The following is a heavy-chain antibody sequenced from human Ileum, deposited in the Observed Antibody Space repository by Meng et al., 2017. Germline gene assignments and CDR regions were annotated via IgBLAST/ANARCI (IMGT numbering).Heavy chain of an antibody. D-gene: IGHD5-18*01. CDR3: ARGTYGYTY. V-gene: IGHV4-61*02. CDR2: IHTRGNT. CDR1: GGSISGGSYY. Sequence: TLSLTCSVSGGSISGGSYYWNWIRQPAGKGLEWIGRIHTRGNTNYTPSLNSRVTISVDTSKNQFSLKLDSVTAADTAVYYCARGTYGYTYWGQGTLVTVSS. J-gene: IGHJ1*01.